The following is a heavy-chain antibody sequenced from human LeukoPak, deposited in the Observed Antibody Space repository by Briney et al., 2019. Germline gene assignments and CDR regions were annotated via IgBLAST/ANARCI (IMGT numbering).Heavy chain of an antibody. J-gene: IGHJ4*02. CDR1: GFTFSSYT. Sequence: GGSLRLSCAASGFTFSSYTMSWVRQAPGKGLEWVSAISGSGGNTYYADSVKGRFTISRDNSKNTLYLQMNSLRSDDTAVYYCARGLVGIAAVGWVYWGQGTLVTVSS. CDR3: ARGLVGIAAVGWVY. V-gene: IGHV3-23*01. CDR2: ISGSGGNT. D-gene: IGHD6-13*01.